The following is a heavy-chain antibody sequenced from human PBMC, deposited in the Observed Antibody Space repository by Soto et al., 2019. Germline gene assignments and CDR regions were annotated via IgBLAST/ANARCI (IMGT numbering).Heavy chain of an antibody. Sequence: QLQLQESGPGLVKPSATLSLTCTVSGGSISSSSYYWGWIRQPPGKGLEWIGSIYYSGSTYYNPSRKSRVTTPVDTPTSQPSLPLSSVAGAGTAVYSWAFRPYDSSRCSENDAFAFWGQGTMVTVSS. CDR3: AFRPYDSSRCSENDAFAF. J-gene: IGHJ3*01. V-gene: IGHV4-39*01. D-gene: IGHD3-22*01. CDR1: GGSISSSSYY. CDR2: IYYSGST.